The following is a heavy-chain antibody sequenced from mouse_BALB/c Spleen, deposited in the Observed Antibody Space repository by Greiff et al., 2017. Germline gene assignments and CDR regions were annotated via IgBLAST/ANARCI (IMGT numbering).Heavy chain of an antibody. J-gene: IGHJ4*01. CDR3: ARRYERYYCAMDY. CDR1: GFTFSSYT. V-gene: IGHV5-12-2*01. D-gene: IGHD2-14*01. Sequence: EVQLVESGGGLVQPGGSLKLSCAASGFTFSSYTMSWVRQTPEKRLEWVAYISNGGGSTYYPDTVKGRFTISRDNAKNTLYLQMSSLKSEDTAMYYCARRYERYYCAMDYWGQGTSVTVSS. CDR2: ISNGGGST.